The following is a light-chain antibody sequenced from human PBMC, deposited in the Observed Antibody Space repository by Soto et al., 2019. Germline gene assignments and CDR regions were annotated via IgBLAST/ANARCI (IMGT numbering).Light chain of an antibody. CDR2: GAS. J-gene: IGKJ5*01. V-gene: IGKV3-15*01. CDR3: QQYNNWPIT. CDR1: QSVSIN. Sequence: EIVLTQSPGTLSLSPGERATLSCRASQSVSINLAWYQQKPGQAPRLLIYGASTRATGIPARFSGSGSGTEFTLTISSLQSEDFAVYHCQQYNNWPITFGQGTRLEIK.